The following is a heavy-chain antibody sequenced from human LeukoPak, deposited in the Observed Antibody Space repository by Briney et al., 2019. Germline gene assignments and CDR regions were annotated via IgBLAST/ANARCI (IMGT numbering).Heavy chain of an antibody. CDR3: ARLSRDCSGGYCYFDWFDP. D-gene: IGHD2-15*01. Sequence: PSETLSLTCTVSGYSISSGYYWGWIRQPPGKGLEWIGSIYHSGSTYDNPSLKSRVTISVDTSKNQFSLKLSSVTAADTAVYYCARLSRDCSGGYCYFDWFDPWGQGALVTVSS. J-gene: IGHJ5*02. CDR1: GYSISSGYY. CDR2: IYHSGST. V-gene: IGHV4-38-2*02.